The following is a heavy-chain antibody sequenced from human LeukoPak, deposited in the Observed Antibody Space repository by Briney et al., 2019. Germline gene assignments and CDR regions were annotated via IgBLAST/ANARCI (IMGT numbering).Heavy chain of an antibody. V-gene: IGHV3-30-3*01. J-gene: IGHJ5*02. D-gene: IGHD3-22*01. CDR2: ISYDGSNK. CDR1: GFTFSSYA. CDR3: ARDGYDSSGYYYRGA. Sequence: GGSLRLSCAASGFTFSSYAMHWVRQAPGKGLEWVAVISYDGSNKYYADSVKGRFTISRDNSKNTLYLQMNSLRAEDTAVYYCARDGYDSSGYYYRGAWGQGTLVTVSS.